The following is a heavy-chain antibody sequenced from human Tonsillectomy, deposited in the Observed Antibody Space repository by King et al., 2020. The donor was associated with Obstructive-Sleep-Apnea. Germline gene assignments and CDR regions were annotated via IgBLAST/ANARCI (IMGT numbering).Heavy chain of an antibody. D-gene: IGHD2-2*01. V-gene: IGHV4-59*01. CDR3: ARETTGGYCSSTSCPWWFGP. J-gene: IGHJ5*02. CDR2: VYYSGST. Sequence: QLQESGPGLVKPSETLSLTCTVSGGSINYYYWNWIRQPPGKGLEWIGYVYYSGSTNYNPSLKSRVTISVDTSKNQFSLKLRSVTAADTAVYYCARETTGGYCSSTSCPWWFGPWGQGTLVTVSS. CDR1: GGSINYYY.